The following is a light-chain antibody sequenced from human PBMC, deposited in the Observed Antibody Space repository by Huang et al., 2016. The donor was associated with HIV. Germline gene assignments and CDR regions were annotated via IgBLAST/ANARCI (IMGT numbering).Light chain of an antibody. Sequence: DVQMTQSPPSVSASVGDRVTITCRASQSIRNDLNWYQQRPGEAPKLLISAASSLQSGVPSRFSGGGSGTDFALTISSLQPEDVSTYDCHQSYNNPWTFGRGTKVESK. CDR2: AAS. CDR3: HQSYNNPWT. J-gene: IGKJ1*01. V-gene: IGKV1-39*01. CDR1: QSIRND.